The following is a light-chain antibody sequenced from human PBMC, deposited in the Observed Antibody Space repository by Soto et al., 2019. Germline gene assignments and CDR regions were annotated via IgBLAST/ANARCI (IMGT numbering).Light chain of an antibody. J-gene: IGKJ5*01. CDR1: QSISTW. CDR2: AAS. CDR3: QRYNDPIT. V-gene: IGKV1-5*01. Sequence: TQLTQSPATRSASIGDRLTITCRASQSISTWLAWYQQKPGKAPKLLIYAASTLENGVPTRFSGAGSETEFTLTVSSLQPDEAASYDCQRYNDPITFGQGTRLEIK.